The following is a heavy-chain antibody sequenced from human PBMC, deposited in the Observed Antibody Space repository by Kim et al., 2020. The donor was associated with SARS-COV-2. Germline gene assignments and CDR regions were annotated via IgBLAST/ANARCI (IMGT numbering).Heavy chain of an antibody. CDR3: AKDAGYCSSTSCLTSEIDNWFDP. Sequence: GGSLRLSCAASGFTFSSYAMSWVRQAPGKGLEWVSAISGSGGSTYYADSVKGRFTISRDNSKNTLYLQMNSLRAEDTAVYYCAKDAGYCSSTSCLTSEIDNWFDPWGQGTLVTVSS. J-gene: IGHJ5*02. CDR2: ISGSGGST. CDR1: GFTFSSYA. D-gene: IGHD2-2*01. V-gene: IGHV3-23*01.